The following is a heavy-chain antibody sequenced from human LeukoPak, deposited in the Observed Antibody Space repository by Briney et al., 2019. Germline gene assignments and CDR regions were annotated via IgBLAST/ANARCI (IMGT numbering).Heavy chain of an antibody. Sequence: GGSLRLSCAASGFTFSGSAIHWVRQASGKGLEWVGRIRSRANSYATAYAASVKGRFTISRDDSRSTAYLQMNSLKTEDTAVYYCDGYYDSSGYARIPLDYGMDVWGQGTTVTVSS. J-gene: IGHJ6*02. V-gene: IGHV3-73*01. CDR2: IRSRANSYAT. D-gene: IGHD3-22*01. CDR3: DGYYDSSGYARIPLDYGMDV. CDR1: GFTFSGSA.